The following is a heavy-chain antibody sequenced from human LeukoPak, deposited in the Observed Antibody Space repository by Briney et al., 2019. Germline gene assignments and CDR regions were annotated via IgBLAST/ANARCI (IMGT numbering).Heavy chain of an antibody. D-gene: IGHD3-9*01. J-gene: IGHJ5*02. V-gene: IGHV4-4*07. Sequence: SETLSLTCTVSGVSISSYYWSWIRQPAGKGLGWIGRIHTSGSTSYNPSLKSRVTMSVDTSKNQFSLKLSSVTAADTAVYYCARLTGYSSESWFDPWGQGTLVTVSS. CDR1: GVSISSYY. CDR3: ARLTGYSSESWFDP. CDR2: IHTSGST.